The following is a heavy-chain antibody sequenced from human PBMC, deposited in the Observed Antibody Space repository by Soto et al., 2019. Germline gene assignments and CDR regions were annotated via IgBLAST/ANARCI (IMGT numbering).Heavy chain of an antibody. J-gene: IGHJ4*02. Sequence: PSETLSLTCTVSGGSISNGNYYWAWLRQPPGKGLEWIGTIPHTGTAFYNPSLESRVTTSVDTSKNQFSLNLISVAAADTAVYYCARPSNPTQLWSFDSRGQGILVTVSS. CDR2: IPHTGTA. CDR1: GGSISNGNYY. V-gene: IGHV4-39*07. CDR3: ARPSNPTQLWSFDS. D-gene: IGHD5-18*01.